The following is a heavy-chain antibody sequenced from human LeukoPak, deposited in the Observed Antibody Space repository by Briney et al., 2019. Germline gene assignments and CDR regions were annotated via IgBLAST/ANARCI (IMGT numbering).Heavy chain of an antibody. Sequence: ASVKVSCKASGGTFSSYAISWVRQAPGQGLEWMGRIIPILGIANYAQKFQGRVTITADKSTSTAYMELSSLRSEDTAVYYCARDREQQLVRAFDIWGQGTMVTVSS. CDR3: ARDREQQLVRAFDI. CDR2: IIPILGIA. J-gene: IGHJ3*02. D-gene: IGHD6-13*01. CDR1: GGTFSSYA. V-gene: IGHV1-69*04.